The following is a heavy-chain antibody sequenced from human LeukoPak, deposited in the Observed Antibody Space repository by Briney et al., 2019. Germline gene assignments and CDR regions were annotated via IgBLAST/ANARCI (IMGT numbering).Heavy chain of an antibody. D-gene: IGHD3-10*01. V-gene: IGHV1-18*03. CDR2: ISAYNGNT. J-gene: IGHJ4*02. CDR1: GYTFTSYG. Sequence: GASVKVSCKASGYTFTSYGISWVRQAPGQGLEWMGWISAYNGNTNYAQKLQGRVTMTTDTSTSTAYMELRSLRSDDMAVYYCARDQSGLLWFGELLWVNFDYWGQGTLVTVSS. CDR3: ARDQSGLLWFGELLWVNFDY.